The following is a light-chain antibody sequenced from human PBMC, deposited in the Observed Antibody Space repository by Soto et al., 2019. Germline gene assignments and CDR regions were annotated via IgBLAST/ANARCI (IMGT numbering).Light chain of an antibody. CDR3: QQYNNWPLL. Sequence: EIVMTQSPATLSVSPGERATLSCRASQSVSSNLAWYQQKPGQAPRLLIYGASTRATGIPARFSGSGSGTEFTLTISSLQSEDFAVYYCQQYNNWPLLFGGGTTVEIK. CDR2: GAS. V-gene: IGKV3-15*01. J-gene: IGKJ4*01. CDR1: QSVSSN.